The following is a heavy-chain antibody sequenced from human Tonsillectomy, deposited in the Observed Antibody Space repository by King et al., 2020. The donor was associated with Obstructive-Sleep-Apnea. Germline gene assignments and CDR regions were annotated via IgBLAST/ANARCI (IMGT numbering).Heavy chain of an antibody. Sequence: QLVQSGGGLVQPGGSLRLSCAASGFTFSSYAMSWVRQAPGRGREGGSAISGSGGRPYYADSWKGRFTISRDNSKNTLYLQMNSLRAEDTAVYYCAKSTGVATRGYDYWGQGTLVTVSS. CDR1: GFTFSSYA. J-gene: IGHJ4*02. CDR3: AKSTGVATRGYDY. D-gene: IGHD5-12*01. CDR2: ISGSGGRP. V-gene: IGHV3-23*04.